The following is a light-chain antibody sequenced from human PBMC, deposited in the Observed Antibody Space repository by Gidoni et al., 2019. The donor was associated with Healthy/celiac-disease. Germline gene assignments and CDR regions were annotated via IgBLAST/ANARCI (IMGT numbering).Light chain of an antibody. J-gene: IGKJ1*01. CDR1: QSISSY. CDR3: QQSDSTPVT. CDR2: AAS. V-gene: IGKV1-39*01. Sequence: IQLTPSPSSLSASAGDRVTITCRASQSISSYLNWYQQKPGKAPKLLIYAASSLQSGVPSRFSGSGSGTDFTLTISSLQPEDFATYYCQQSDSTPVTFXXXPKVEIK.